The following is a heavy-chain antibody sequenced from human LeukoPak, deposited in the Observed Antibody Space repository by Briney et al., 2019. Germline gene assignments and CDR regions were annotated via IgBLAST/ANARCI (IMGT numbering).Heavy chain of an antibody. D-gene: IGHD6-19*01. J-gene: IGHJ4*02. V-gene: IGHV1-69*06. CDR2: IIPIFGTA. CDR3: AARSGWYGPFDY. Sequence: AAPVKVSCKASGGTFSSYAISWVRQAPGQGLEWMGGIIPIFGTANYAQKFQGRVTITADKSTSTAYMELSSLRSEDTAVYYCAARSGWYGPFDYWGQETLVTVSS. CDR1: GGTFSSYA.